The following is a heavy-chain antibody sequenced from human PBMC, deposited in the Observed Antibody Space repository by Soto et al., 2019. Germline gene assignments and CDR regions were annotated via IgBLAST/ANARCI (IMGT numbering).Heavy chain of an antibody. J-gene: IGHJ4*02. CDR3: ARDQLYYNDISAYYPFDY. CDR1: GFTFRNYG. CDR2: IGLGSSTK. V-gene: IGHV3-48*01. D-gene: IGHD3-22*01. Sequence: GGSLRLSCAASGFTFRNYGMNWVRQAPGKGLDWVSYIGLGSSTKYYADSVEGRFTISRDNAKNSLYLQMNSLRAEDTAVYYCARDQLYYNDISAYYPFDYWGQGRMVTVSS.